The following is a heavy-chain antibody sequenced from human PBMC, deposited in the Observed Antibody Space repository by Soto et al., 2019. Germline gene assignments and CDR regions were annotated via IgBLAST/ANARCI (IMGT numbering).Heavy chain of an antibody. Sequence: EVRLVESGGGLVQRGGSLRLSCAASGFTFSSYAMTWVRQAPGKGLEWVSIISVRGGGTYYGDSVKGRFTISRDNSINTLYLQMTSLRVEDTAVYYCAKDRPYIAAAGTVGMDVWGQGTTVTVSS. CDR1: GFTFSSYA. D-gene: IGHD6-13*01. V-gene: IGHV3-23*04. CDR2: ISVRGGGT. CDR3: AKDRPYIAAAGTVGMDV. J-gene: IGHJ6*02.